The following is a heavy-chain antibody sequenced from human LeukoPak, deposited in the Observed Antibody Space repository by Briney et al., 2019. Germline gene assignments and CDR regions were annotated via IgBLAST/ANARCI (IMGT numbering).Heavy chain of an antibody. Sequence: GGSLRLSCAASGFTFSSYSMNWVRQAPGKGLEWVSSISSSSSYIYYADSVKGRFTISRDNAKNSLYLQMNSLRAEDTAVYYCASQSSGWYYFDYWGQGTLVTVSS. V-gene: IGHV3-21*04. J-gene: IGHJ4*02. D-gene: IGHD6-19*01. CDR2: ISSSSSYI. CDR3: ASQSSGWYYFDY. CDR1: GFTFSSYS.